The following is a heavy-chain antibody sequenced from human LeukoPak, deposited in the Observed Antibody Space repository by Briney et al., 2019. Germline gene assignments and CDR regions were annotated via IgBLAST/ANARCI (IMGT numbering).Heavy chain of an antibody. J-gene: IGHJ4*02. CDR3: IRDLYMAAASPDY. Sequence: SVNVSFNASVYTFTAYNMHWVRHAPAQGPEREGWMSPDSGGTNYAQKFQRRVTMTRDTSITTAYMELTRLTSDDTAVYYCIRDLYMAAASPDYWGQGTLVTVSS. CDR2: MSPDSGGT. V-gene: IGHV1-2*02. CDR1: VYTFTAYN. D-gene: IGHD6-13*01.